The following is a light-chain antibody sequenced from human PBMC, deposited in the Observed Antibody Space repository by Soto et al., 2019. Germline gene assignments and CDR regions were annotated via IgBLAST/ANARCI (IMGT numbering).Light chain of an antibody. Sequence: EIVLTQSPATLSLSPGARATLSCRTSQSVSSYFAWYQQKRGRAPRLLIYDASSRATGIPARFIGSGSGTDFTLTISSLEPEDFAVYYCQQRSNWPITFGQGTRLEIK. V-gene: IGKV3-11*01. J-gene: IGKJ5*01. CDR3: QQRSNWPIT. CDR1: QSVSSY. CDR2: DAS.